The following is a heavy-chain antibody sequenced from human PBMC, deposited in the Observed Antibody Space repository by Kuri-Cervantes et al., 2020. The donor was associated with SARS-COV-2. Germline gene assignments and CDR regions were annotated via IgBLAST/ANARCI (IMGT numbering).Heavy chain of an antibody. J-gene: IGHJ4*02. Sequence: ASVKVSCKAFGYTFTGYYMHWVRQAPGQGLEWMGWINPNSGGTNYAQKFQGRVTMTRDTSINTAYMELSRLRSDDTAVYYCARVGFGDYEIDYWGQGTLVTVSS. CDR3: ARVGFGDYEIDY. D-gene: IGHD4-17*01. V-gene: IGHV1-2*02. CDR1: GYTFTGYY. CDR2: INPNSGGT.